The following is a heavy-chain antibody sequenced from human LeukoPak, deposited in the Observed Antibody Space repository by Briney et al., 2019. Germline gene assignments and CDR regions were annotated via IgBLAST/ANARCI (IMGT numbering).Heavy chain of an antibody. CDR1: GFTFSSYA. D-gene: IGHD6-13*01. CDR2: ISYDGSNK. Sequence: GGSLRLSCAASGFTFSSYAMHWVRQAPGKGLEWVAVISYDGSNKYYADSVKGRFTISRDNSNNTLYLQMNSLRAEDTAVYYCARDPRNVAAAGADFDYWGQGTLVTVSS. V-gene: IGHV3-30-3*01. CDR3: ARDPRNVAAAGADFDY. J-gene: IGHJ4*02.